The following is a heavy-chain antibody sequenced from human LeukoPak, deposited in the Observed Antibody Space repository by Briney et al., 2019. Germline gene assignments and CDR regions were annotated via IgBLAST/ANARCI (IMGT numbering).Heavy chain of an antibody. V-gene: IGHV2-26*01. J-gene: IGHJ4*02. CDR1: GFSLSNARMG. D-gene: IGHD3-9*01. CDR3: ARTDYDILTGYTYYFDY. CDR2: IFSNDEK. Sequence: ESGPVLVKPTETLTLTCTVSGFSLSNARMGVSWIRQPPGKALEWLAHIFSNDEKSYSTSLKSRLTISKDTSKSQVVLTMTNMDPVDTATYYCARTDYDILTGYTYYFDYWGQGTLVTASS.